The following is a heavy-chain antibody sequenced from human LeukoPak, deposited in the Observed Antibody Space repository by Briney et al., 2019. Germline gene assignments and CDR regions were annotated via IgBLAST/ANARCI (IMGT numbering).Heavy chain of an antibody. D-gene: IGHD4-17*01. CDR1: GFTVSSNY. Sequence: GSLRLSCAASGFTVSSNYMSWVRQAPGKGLEWASVIYSGGSTYYADSVKGRFTISRDNSKNTLYLQMNSLRAEDTAVYYCARASTTVTPFDYWGQGTLVTVSS. J-gene: IGHJ4*02. CDR3: ARASTTVTPFDY. V-gene: IGHV3-66*01. CDR2: IYSGGST.